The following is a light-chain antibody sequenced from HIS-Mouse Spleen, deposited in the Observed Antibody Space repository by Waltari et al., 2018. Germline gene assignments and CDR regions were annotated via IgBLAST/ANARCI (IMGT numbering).Light chain of an antibody. J-gene: IGLJ2*01. CDR1: NIGSKS. V-gene: IGLV3-21*03. CDR3: QVWDSSSDHVV. CDR2: DDS. Sequence: SYVLTQPPSVSVAPGKTARITCGGNNIGSKSVHWYQQKPGQAPVLVVYDDSDRPSWIPGRFSGSNSGNTATRTISRVEAGDEADDYCQVWDSSSDHVVFGGGTKLTVL.